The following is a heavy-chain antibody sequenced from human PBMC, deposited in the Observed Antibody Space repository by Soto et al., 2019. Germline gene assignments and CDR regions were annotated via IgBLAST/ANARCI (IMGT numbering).Heavy chain of an antibody. CDR3: ARDLHIVVVTAFDY. Sequence: QVQLVESGGGVVQPGRSLRLSCAASGFTFSSYAMHWVRQAPGKGLEWVAVISYDGSNKYYADSVKGRFTISRDNSKNTLYLQMNSLRAEDTAVYYCARDLHIVVVTAFDYWGQGTLVTVSS. CDR2: ISYDGSNK. CDR1: GFTFSSYA. J-gene: IGHJ4*02. D-gene: IGHD2-21*02. V-gene: IGHV3-30-3*01.